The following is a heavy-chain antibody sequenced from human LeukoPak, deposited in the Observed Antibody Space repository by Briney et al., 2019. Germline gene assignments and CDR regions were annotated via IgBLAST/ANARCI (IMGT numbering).Heavy chain of an antibody. V-gene: IGHV4-59*01. CDR2: IYYSGST. CDR3: ARGAIVVVPAAPLWAFDI. Sequence: PSETLSLTCTVSGGSISSYYWSWIRQPPGKGLEWIGYIYYSGSTNYNPSLKSRVTISVDTSKNQFSLKLRSVTAADTAVYYCARGAIVVVPAAPLWAFDIWGQGTMVTVSS. D-gene: IGHD2-2*01. CDR1: GGSISSYY. J-gene: IGHJ3*02.